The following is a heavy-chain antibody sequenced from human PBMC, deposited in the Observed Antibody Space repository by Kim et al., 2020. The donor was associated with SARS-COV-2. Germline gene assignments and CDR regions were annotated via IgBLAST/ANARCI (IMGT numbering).Heavy chain of an antibody. J-gene: IGHJ4*02. CDR2: IDPSDSYT. CDR1: GYSFSSYW. Sequence: GESLKISCQASGYSFSSYWIAWVRQMPGKGLEWMGRIDPSDSYTNYNPSFEGHVTISADKSFRTDYLHLNSLKASDTAIYYCARHLDDDGFESCGQGTLV. V-gene: IGHV5-10-1*01. D-gene: IGHD1-1*01. CDR3: ARHLDDDGFES.